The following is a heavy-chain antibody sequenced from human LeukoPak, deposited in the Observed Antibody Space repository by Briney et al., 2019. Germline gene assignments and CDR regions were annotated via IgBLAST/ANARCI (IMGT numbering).Heavy chain of an antibody. D-gene: IGHD6-13*01. CDR1: GGSISSNTYY. CDR3: ARKLSSSWYSLYY. J-gene: IGHJ4*02. V-gene: IGHV4-61*02. CDR2: IYTSVNT. Sequence: SETLSLTCTVSGGSISSNTYYGTWIRQPAGKGLEWIGRIYTSVNTNYKPSLKSRVTMSVDTSKNQFSLKQSSVTGGDTAVYYCARKLSSSWYSLYYWGQGTLVTVSS.